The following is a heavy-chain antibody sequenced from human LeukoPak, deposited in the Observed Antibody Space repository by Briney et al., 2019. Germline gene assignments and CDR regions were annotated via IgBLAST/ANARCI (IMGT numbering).Heavy chain of an antibody. CDR2: IYTSGTT. V-gene: IGHV4-4*07. CDR1: GGSIGSYY. J-gene: IGHJ4*02. CDR3: ARGRYGSGTYYNAYFDY. Sequence: PSETLSLTCTVSGGSIGSYYWSWIRQPPGKGLEWIGRIYTSGTTNYNPSLKSRVSMSVDTSKNQFSLKLSSVTAADTAVYYCARGRYGSGTYYNAYFDYWGQGTLVTVSS. D-gene: IGHD3-10*01.